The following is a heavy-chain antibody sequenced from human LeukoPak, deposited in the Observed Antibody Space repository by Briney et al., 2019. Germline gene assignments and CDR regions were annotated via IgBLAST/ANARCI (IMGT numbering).Heavy chain of an antibody. V-gene: IGHV3-11*01. J-gene: IGHJ4*02. CDR3: ARDLGRGYCSGGSCYSVGPFDY. D-gene: IGHD2-15*01. Sequence: PGGSLRLSCAASGFTFNDYYINWIRQAPGKGLEWVSYINTTGSTIYYADSVKGRCAISRDNAKKSVYLQMSGLRVEDTAVYYCARDLGRGYCSGGSCYSVGPFDYWGQGTLVTVSS. CDR1: GFTFNDYY. CDR2: INTTGSTI.